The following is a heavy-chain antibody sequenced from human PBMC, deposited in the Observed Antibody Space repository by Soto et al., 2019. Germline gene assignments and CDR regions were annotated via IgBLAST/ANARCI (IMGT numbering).Heavy chain of an antibody. CDR3: SRDPRPYGSGRYYSY. D-gene: IGHD3-10*01. CDR2: INPNSGGT. J-gene: IGHJ4*02. Sequence: ASVRVSCKASGYTFTGYYIHWVRQAPGQGLEWMGWINPNSGGTNYAQKFQGWVTMTRDTSISTAYMELSRLRSDDTALYYCSRDPRPYGSGRYYSYWGQGTLVTVSS. V-gene: IGHV1-2*04. CDR1: GYTFTGYY.